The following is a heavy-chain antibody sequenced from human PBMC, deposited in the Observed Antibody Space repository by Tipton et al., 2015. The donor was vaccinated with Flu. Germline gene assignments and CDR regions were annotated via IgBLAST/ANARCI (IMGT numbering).Heavy chain of an antibody. J-gene: IGHJ3*02. CDR1: GGSISSYY. D-gene: IGHD4-17*01. CDR3: ARPTTVTTVGAFDI. CDR2: IYYSGST. Sequence: LRLSCPVSGGSISSYYWSWIRQPPGKGLEWIGYIYYSGSTNYNPSLKSRVTISVDTSKNQFSLKLSSVTAADTAVYYCARPTTVTTVGAFDIWGQGTMVTVSS. V-gene: IGHV4-59*08.